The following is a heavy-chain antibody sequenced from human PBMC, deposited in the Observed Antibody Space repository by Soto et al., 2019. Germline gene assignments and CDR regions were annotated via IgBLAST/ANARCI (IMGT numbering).Heavy chain of an antibody. CDR2: INPNTGGT. Sequence: ASVKVSCKASGYIFTDYYLHWVRQAPGQGLEYMGWINPNTGGTKYTQKFQGRVSMTGGTLLLNWLTSDDTAVYYCARSLSTIGARLDYWGQGTLVTVSS. V-gene: IGHV1-2*02. CDR1: GYIFTDYY. CDR3: ARSLSTIGARLDY. J-gene: IGHJ4*01. D-gene: IGHD6-6*01.